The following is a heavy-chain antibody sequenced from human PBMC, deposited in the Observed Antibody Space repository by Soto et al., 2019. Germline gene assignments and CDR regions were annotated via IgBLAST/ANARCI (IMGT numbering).Heavy chain of an antibody. CDR3: ARFRAVSYYYYDYYMDV. CDR2: IYYSGST. D-gene: IGHD2-8*01. Sequence: QVQLQESGPGLVKPSETLSLTCTVSGGSISSYYWSWIRQPPGKGLEWIGYIYYSGSTNYNPSLKRRVTISVDTSKNQFSLKLSSVTAADTAVYYCARFRAVSYYYYDYYMDVWGKGTTVTVSS. V-gene: IGHV4-59*01. CDR1: GGSISSYY. J-gene: IGHJ6*03.